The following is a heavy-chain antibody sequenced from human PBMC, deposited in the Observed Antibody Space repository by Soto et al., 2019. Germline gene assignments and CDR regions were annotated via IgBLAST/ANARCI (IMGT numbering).Heavy chain of an antibody. CDR2: INPNSGGT. J-gene: IGHJ4*02. V-gene: IGHV1-2*02. CDR3: ARVGVSSGRDGYNYHPLHHCFDY. CDR1: GYTFTDYY. Sequence: ASVKVSCKASGYTFTDYYMHWVRQAPGQGLEWMGWINPNSGGTNYAQKFQGRVTMTRGTSISTAYMELSRLRSDDTAGYYCARVGVSSGRDGYNYHPLHHCFDYWGQGTLVTVSS. D-gene: IGHD5-12*01.